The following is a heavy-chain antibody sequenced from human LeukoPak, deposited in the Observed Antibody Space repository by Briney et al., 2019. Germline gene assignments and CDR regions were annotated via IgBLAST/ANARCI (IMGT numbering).Heavy chain of an antibody. CDR2: ISRDGTSA. CDR1: GFTFSSSW. V-gene: IGHV3-74*01. J-gene: IGHJ6*04. CDR3: ARDPGYESWSPFWGGMDV. D-gene: IGHD3-16*01. Sequence: GGALRLSCAASGFTFSSSWMHWVRQAPGEGVGWVSRISRDGTSATYADSVKGPFTTSRDNAKNTLYLQMNTLRDDNTAVYYSARDPGYESWSPFWGGMDVWGNGTTVTVSS.